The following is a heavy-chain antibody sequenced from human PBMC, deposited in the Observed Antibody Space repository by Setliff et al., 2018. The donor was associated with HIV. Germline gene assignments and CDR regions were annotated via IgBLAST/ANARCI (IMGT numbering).Heavy chain of an antibody. CDR2: IFHDGST. CDR3: AGRRVAGLF. V-gene: IGHV4-39*01. J-gene: IGHJ4*02. D-gene: IGHD6-19*01. Sequence: SETLSLTCTVSGASSSSQSYYWGWIRQSPGKGLEWVGNIFHDGSTQYNPSLNGRVSISVDTSKNRLSLRLSSVTAADTAVYYCAGRRVAGLFCGQGTLVTRLL. CDR1: GASSSSQSYY.